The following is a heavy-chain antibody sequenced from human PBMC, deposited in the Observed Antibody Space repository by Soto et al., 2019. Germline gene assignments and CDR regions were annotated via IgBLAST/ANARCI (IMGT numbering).Heavy chain of an antibody. V-gene: IGHV1-58*02. Sequence: GASVKVSCKASGFTFTSSAMQWVRQARGQRLEWIGWIVVGSGNTNYAQKFQERVTITRGMSTSTAYMELSSLRSEDTAVYYCAAGPKYGDYDLRFEPWGQGTLVTGSS. CDR3: AAGPKYGDYDLRFEP. J-gene: IGHJ5*02. D-gene: IGHD4-17*01. CDR1: GFTFTSSA. CDR2: IVVGSGNT.